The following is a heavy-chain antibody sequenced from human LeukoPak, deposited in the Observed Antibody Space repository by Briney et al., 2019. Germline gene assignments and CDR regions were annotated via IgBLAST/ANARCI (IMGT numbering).Heavy chain of an antibody. Sequence: ASVKVSCKASGYTFTSYSISWVRQAPGQGLEWMGWISAYNGKANYAQKLQGRVTMTTDTSTSTAYMELRSLRSDDTAVYYCARDQIPNYDILTGSCGSAFDIWGQGTMVTVSS. D-gene: IGHD3-9*01. CDR2: ISAYNGKA. CDR3: ARDQIPNYDILTGSCGSAFDI. CDR1: GYTFTSYS. V-gene: IGHV1-18*04. J-gene: IGHJ3*02.